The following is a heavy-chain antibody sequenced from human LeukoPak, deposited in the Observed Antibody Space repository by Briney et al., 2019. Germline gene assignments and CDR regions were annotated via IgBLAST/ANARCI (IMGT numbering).Heavy chain of an antibody. CDR3: ARENSGSYREFDY. CDR1: GGSISSNY. D-gene: IGHD1-26*01. Sequence: SETLSLTSPVPGGSISSNYWTWIRQPAGKGLEWIGRIYPSGSTNYNPSLKSRVTMSVDTSKNQFSLKLSSVTAADTAVYYCARENSGSYREFDYWGQGTLVTVSS. V-gene: IGHV4-4*07. CDR2: IYPSGST. J-gene: IGHJ4*02.